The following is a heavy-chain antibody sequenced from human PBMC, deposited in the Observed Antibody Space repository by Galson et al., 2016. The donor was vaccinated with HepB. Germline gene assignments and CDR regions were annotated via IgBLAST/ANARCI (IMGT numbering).Heavy chain of an antibody. D-gene: IGHD5-12*01. J-gene: IGHJ4*02. CDR3: AKGGGYSDYDDGREWLDEGYFDC. V-gene: IGHV1-69*06. CDR1: GGTLSNYH. Sequence: SVKVSCKASGGTLSNYHINCVRQAPGQGPEWMGGLMPTLGTANYTQQFQGRVTMTADKSTNTAYMELSSLTSEDTAMYYCAKGGGYSDYDDGREWLDEGYFDCWGQGTLVTVSS. CDR2: LMPTLGTA.